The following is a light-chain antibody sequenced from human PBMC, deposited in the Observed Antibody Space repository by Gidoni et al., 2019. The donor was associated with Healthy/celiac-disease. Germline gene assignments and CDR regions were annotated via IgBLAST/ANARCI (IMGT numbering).Light chain of an antibody. Sequence: DIQMTQSPPTLSASVGDRVTITCRASQSISSWLAWYQQKPGKAPKLLIYDASSLESGVPSRFSGSGSGTEFTLTISSLQPDDFATYYCQQYNSYPYTFXXXTKLEIK. CDR3: QQYNSYPYT. CDR2: DAS. J-gene: IGKJ2*01. V-gene: IGKV1-5*01. CDR1: QSISSW.